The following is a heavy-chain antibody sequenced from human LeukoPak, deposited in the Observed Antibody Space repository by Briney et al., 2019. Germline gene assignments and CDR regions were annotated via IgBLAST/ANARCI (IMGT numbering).Heavy chain of an antibody. V-gene: IGHV1-18*01. CDR1: GYTFTSYG. CDR3: ARDRSQTYYYDSSGYRTFDY. J-gene: IGHJ4*02. Sequence: ASVKVSCKASGYTFTSYGISWVRQAPGQGLEWMGWISAYNGNTNYAQKPQGRVTMTTDTSTSTAYTELRSLRSDDTAVYYCARDRSQTYYYDSSGYRTFDYWGQGTLVTVSS. CDR2: ISAYNGNT. D-gene: IGHD3-22*01.